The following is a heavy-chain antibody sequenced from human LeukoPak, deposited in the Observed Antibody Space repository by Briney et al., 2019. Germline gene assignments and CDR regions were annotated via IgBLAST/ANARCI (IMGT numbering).Heavy chain of an antibody. CDR2: MNPNSGYT. CDR1: GYTFTSYD. Sequence: ASVKVSCKTSGYTFTSYDINWVRQATGQGLEWTGWMNPNSGYTGFAQKFQGRVTMTRDTSISTAYMELSSLRSEDTAVYYCVRVYGAIDYWGQGTLVTVSS. CDR3: VRVYGAIDY. V-gene: IGHV1-8*01. J-gene: IGHJ4*02. D-gene: IGHD4-17*01.